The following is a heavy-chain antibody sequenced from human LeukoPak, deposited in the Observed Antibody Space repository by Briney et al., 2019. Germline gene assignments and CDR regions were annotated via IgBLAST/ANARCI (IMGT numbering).Heavy chain of an antibody. D-gene: IGHD3-22*01. J-gene: IGHJ4*02. V-gene: IGHV1-2*02. CDR3: ARDLDYYDSSGYSPFDY. Sequence: ASVKVSCTASGYTFTGYYMHWVRQAPGQGLEWMVWINPNSGGTNYAQKFQGRVTMTRDTPISTAYMELSRLRSDDTAVYYCARDLDYYDSSGYSPFDYWGQGTLVTVSS. CDR2: INPNSGGT. CDR1: GYTFTGYY.